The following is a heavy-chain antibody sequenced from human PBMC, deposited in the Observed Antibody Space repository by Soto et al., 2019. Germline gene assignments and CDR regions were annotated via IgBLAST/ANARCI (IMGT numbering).Heavy chain of an antibody. D-gene: IGHD7-27*01. CDR3: ARKAWVRFDY. CDR1: GDSMTRSVW. J-gene: IGHJ4*02. Sequence: SETLSLTCTVSGDSMTRSVWWTWVRQPPGKGLEWIGEVFHTGNTNYNPSLKSRVTMSVDKSTNEFSLKVTSVTAADTAIYYGARKAWVRFDYWGQGALVTVSS. V-gene: IGHV4-4*02. CDR2: VFHTGNT.